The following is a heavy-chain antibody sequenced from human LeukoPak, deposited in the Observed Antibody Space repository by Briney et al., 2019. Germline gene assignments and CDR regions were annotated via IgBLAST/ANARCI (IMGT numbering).Heavy chain of an antibody. CDR1: GGTFSSYA. Sequence: SVKVSCKASGGTFSSYAISWVRQAPGQGLEWMGGIIPIFGTANYAQKFQGRVTITADKSTSTAYMELSSLRSEDTAVYYCARAREKYYYDSSGTLDAFDIWGQGTMVTVS. CDR3: ARAREKYYYDSSGTLDAFDI. V-gene: IGHV1-69*06. J-gene: IGHJ3*02. D-gene: IGHD3-22*01. CDR2: IIPIFGTA.